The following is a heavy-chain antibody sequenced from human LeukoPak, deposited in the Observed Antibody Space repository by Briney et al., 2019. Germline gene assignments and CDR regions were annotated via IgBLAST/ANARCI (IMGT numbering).Heavy chain of an antibody. J-gene: IGHJ4*02. D-gene: IGHD6-19*01. Sequence: GGSLRLSCAASGFTFSSYGMHWVRQAPGKGLEWVAVISYDGSNKYYADSVKGRFTISRDNSKNTLYLQMNSLRAEDTAVYYCARDRGSSGWYLLYYFDYWGQGTLVTVSS. CDR3: ARDRGSSGWYLLYYFDY. CDR1: GFTFSSYG. V-gene: IGHV3-30*19. CDR2: ISYDGSNK.